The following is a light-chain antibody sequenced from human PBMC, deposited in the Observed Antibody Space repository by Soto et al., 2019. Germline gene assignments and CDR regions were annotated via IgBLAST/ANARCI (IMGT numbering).Light chain of an antibody. CDR3: CSFTTSSTWL. CDR1: SSGIGTYNY. Sequence: QSALTQPASVSGSPGQSITISCSETSSGIGTYNYVSWYQLHPGKVPKLIIYEVNNRPSGISPRFSGSKSGKTASLTISGLQAEDEADYYCCSFTTSSTWLFGGGTQVTVL. V-gene: IGLV2-23*02. J-gene: IGLJ3*02. CDR2: EVN.